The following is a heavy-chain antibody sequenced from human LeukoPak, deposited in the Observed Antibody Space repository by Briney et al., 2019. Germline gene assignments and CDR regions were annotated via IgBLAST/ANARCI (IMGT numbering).Heavy chain of an antibody. J-gene: IGHJ4*02. CDR3: ARASPSSSWPDY. D-gene: IGHD6-13*01. V-gene: IGHV1-8*01. CDR2: MNPNSGNT. Sequence: GASVKVSCKASGYTFTSYDINWVRQAIGQGLEWMGWMNPNSGNTGYAQKFQGRVTMTRNTSISTAYMELSSLRSEDTAVYYCARASPSSSWPDYWGQGTLVTVSS. CDR1: GYTFTSYD.